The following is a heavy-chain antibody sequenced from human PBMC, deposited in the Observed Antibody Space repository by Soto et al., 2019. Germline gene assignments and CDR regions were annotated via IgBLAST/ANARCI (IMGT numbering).Heavy chain of an antibody. Sequence: QEQLVQSGAEVKKPGSSVRVSCKASGGTFSGNAFSWVRQAPGQGLEWMGGIIPIFGTANYAQKLQGRVTITADESTSTTYMELNRLRSEDTAVYYCAREIAGHGLDDWGQGTSDTVSS. CDR2: IIPIFGTA. CDR1: GGTFSGNA. J-gene: IGHJ6*02. CDR3: AREIAGHGLDD. V-gene: IGHV1-69*01.